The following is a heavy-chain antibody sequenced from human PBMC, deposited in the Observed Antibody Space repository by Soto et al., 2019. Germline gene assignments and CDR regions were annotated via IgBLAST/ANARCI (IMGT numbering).Heavy chain of an antibody. D-gene: IGHD3-22*01. J-gene: IGHJ4*02. V-gene: IGHV3-21*01. Sequence: EVQLVESGGGLVKPGGSLRLSCAASRFTFSNYSMNWVRQAPGKGLEWGSSISSSSSHTYYADSVKGRFTISRDNTKSSLYLQMDSLRAEDTAVYYCARGGYAASGYYWGQGNLVTVSS. CDR2: ISSSSSHT. CDR1: RFTFSNYS. CDR3: ARGGYAASGYY.